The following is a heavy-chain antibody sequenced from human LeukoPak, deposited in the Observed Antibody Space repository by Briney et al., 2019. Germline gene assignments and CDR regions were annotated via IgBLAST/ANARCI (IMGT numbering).Heavy chain of an antibody. CDR1: GGSISNYY. Sequence: PSETLSLTCTVSGGSISNYYWNWIRQPAGKGLEWIGRIYTSGSTNYNPSLKSRVTISVDTSKNQFSLKLSSVTAADTAVYYCARADFWSGYSSTYWGQGTLVTVSS. CDR2: IYTSGST. V-gene: IGHV4-4*07. J-gene: IGHJ4*02. CDR3: ARADFWSGYSSTY. D-gene: IGHD3-3*01.